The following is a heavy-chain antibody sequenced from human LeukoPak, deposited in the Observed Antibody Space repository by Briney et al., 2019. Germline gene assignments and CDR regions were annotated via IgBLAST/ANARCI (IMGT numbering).Heavy chain of an antibody. J-gene: IGHJ4*02. V-gene: IGHV1-18*01. CDR3: AREPFWSGYYSNLLFDY. D-gene: IGHD3-3*01. Sequence: ASVKVSCKASGYTFTSYGISWVRQAPGQGLEWMGWISAYNGNTNYAQKLQGRVTMTTDTSTSTAYMELRSLRSDDTAVYYCAREPFWSGYYSNLLFDYWGQGTLVTVSS. CDR2: ISAYNGNT. CDR1: GYTFTSYG.